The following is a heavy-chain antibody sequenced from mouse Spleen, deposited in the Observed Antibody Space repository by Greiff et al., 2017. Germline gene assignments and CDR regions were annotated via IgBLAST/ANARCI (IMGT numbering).Heavy chain of an antibody. V-gene: IGHV5-9-3*01. CDR1: GFTFSSYA. CDR3: ARHSDLLSWFAY. D-gene: IGHD2-1*01. Sequence: EVQGVESGGGLVKPGGSLKLSCAASGFTFSSYAMSWVRQTPEKRLEWVATISSGGSYTYYPDSVKGRFTISRDNAKNTLYLQMSSLRSEDTAMYYCARHSDLLSWFAYWGQGTLVTVSA. CDR2: ISSGGSYT. J-gene: IGHJ3*01.